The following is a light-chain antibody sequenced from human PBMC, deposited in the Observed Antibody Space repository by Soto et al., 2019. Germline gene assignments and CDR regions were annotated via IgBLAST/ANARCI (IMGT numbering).Light chain of an antibody. CDR1: QSVSSSY. CDR2: GAS. J-gene: IGKJ1*01. CDR3: QQYGSSPQWT. Sequence: EIVLTQSPGTLSLSPGERATLSCRASQSVSSSYLAWYQQKPGQAPRLLIYGASSRATGIPDRFSGSGSGTEFTLTIGRLEPEDFAVYYCQQYGSSPQWTFGQGTKVEIK. V-gene: IGKV3-20*01.